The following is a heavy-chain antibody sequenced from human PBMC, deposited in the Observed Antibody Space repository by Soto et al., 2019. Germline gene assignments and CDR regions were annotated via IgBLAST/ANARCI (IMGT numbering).Heavy chain of an antibody. CDR1: GYTFTSYG. D-gene: IGHD6-19*01. CDR2: ISAYNGNT. V-gene: IGHV1-18*01. J-gene: IGHJ4*02. Sequence: ASVKVSCKASGYTFTSYGISWVRQAPGQGLEWMGWISAYNGNTNYAQKLQGRVTMTTDTSTSTAYMELRSLRSDDTAVYYCAREGVAVGGGSYLDYWGQGTLVTVSS. CDR3: AREGVAVGGGSYLDY.